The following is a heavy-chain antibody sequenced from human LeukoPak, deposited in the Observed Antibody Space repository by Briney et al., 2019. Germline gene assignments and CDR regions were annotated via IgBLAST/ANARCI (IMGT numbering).Heavy chain of an antibody. CDR3: ARWIQLWSYFDY. D-gene: IGHD5-18*01. J-gene: IGHJ4*02. Sequence: PSETLSLTCAVSGGSISSGGYPWSWIRQPPGKGLEWIGYIYHSGSTYYNPSLKSRVTISVGRSKNQFSLKLSSVTAADTAVYYCARWIQLWSYFDYWGQGTLVTVSS. CDR1: GGSISSGGYP. CDR2: IYHSGST. V-gene: IGHV4-30-2*01.